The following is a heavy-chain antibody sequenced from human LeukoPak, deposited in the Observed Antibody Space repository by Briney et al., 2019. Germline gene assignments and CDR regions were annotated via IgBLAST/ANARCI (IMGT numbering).Heavy chain of an antibody. V-gene: IGHV1-3*01. J-gene: IGHJ4*02. Sequence: ASVKVSCKASGYTFTSYAMHWVRQAPGQRLEWMGWINAGNGNTKYSQKFQGRVTITRDTSASTAYMELSSLRSEDTAVYYCARPLVAGAGSFDYWGQGTLVTVSS. CDR1: GYTFTSYA. CDR2: INAGNGNT. D-gene: IGHD6-19*01. CDR3: ARPLVAGAGSFDY.